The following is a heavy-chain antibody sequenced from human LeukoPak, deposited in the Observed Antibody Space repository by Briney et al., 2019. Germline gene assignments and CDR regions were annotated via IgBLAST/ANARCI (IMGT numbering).Heavy chain of an antibody. V-gene: IGHV3-30*02. J-gene: IGHJ3*02. Sequence: GGSLRLSCEASEFIFSGYGIHWVRHTPGKGLEWRSFIPCEGCKIYYADSVKGRFYITRDQSVHTLYLQMNGPRPEDTAMYYCAKSGTETYSYAFEIWGRGTMVTVSA. CDR3: AKSGTETYSYAFEI. CDR1: EFIFSGYG. CDR2: IPCEGCKI. D-gene: IGHD3-10*01.